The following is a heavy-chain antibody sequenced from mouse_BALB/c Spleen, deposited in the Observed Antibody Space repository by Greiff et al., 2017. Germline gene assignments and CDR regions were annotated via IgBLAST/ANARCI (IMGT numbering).Heavy chain of an antibody. D-gene: IGHD1-1*01. J-gene: IGHJ1*01. CDR2: IWSGGST. V-gene: IGHV2-2*02. CDR1: GFSLTSYG. Sequence: VQRVESGPGLVQPSQSLSITCTVSGFSLTSYGVHWVRQSPGKGLEWLGVIWSGGSTDYNAAFISRLSISKDNSKSQVFFKMNSLQANDTAIYYCARNPTYYGSSYWYFDVWGAGTTVTVSS. CDR3: ARNPTYYGSSYWYFDV.